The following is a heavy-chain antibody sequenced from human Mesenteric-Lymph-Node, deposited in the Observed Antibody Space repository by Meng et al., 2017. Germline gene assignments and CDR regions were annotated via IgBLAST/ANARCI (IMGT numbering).Heavy chain of an antibody. D-gene: IGHD3-3*01. Sequence: EVQLLESGGGLVQPGGSLRLSCAASGVTFSSYAMSWVRQAPRKGLEWVSTIRGSGGSTFYTDSVKGRFTISRDNSKNTLYLQMNSLRAEDTAVYYCAKIRIFGVINQDYWGQGTLVTVSS. CDR3: AKIRIFGVINQDY. CDR2: IRGSGGST. J-gene: IGHJ4*02. CDR1: GVTFSSYA. V-gene: IGHV3-23*01.